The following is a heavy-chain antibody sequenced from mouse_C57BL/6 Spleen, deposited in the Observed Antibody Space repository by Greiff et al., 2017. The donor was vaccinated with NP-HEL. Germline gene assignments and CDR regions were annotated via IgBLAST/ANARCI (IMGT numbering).Heavy chain of an antibody. V-gene: IGHV14-4*01. CDR2: IDPENGDT. CDR1: GFNIKDDY. D-gene: IGHD1-1*01. J-gene: IGHJ3*01. CDR3: TTSYYGSSLFAY. Sequence: EVKLMESGAELVRPRASVKLSCTASGFNIKDDYMHWVKQRPEQGLEWIGWIDPENGDTEYASKFQGKATITADTSSNTAYLQLSSLTSEDTAVYYWTTSYYGSSLFAYWGQGTLVTVSA.